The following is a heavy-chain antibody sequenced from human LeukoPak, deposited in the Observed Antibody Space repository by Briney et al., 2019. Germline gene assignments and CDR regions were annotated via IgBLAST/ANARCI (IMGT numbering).Heavy chain of an antibody. J-gene: IGHJ4*02. V-gene: IGHV3-53*01. D-gene: IGHD5/OR15-5a*01. Sequence: HPGGSLRLSCAASGFTVSSSYMNWVRQAPGKGLEWVSIINSGGSTYYADSAKGRFTISRDNSKNTLYLQMNNLRAEDTAIYYCARHNRGVYDFFDFWGQGTRVTVSS. CDR3: ARHNRGVYDFFDF. CDR2: INSGGST. CDR1: GFTVSSSY.